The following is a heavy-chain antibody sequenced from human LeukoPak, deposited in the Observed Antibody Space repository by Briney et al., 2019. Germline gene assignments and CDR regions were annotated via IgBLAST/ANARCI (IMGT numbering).Heavy chain of an antibody. CDR2: IYSGGST. D-gene: IGHD6-13*01. V-gene: IGHV3-66*01. Sequence: PGGSLRLSCAASGFTFDDYGMSRVRQAPGKGLEWVSVIYSGGSTYYADSVKGRFTISRDNSKNTLYLQMNSLRAEGTAVYYCARVTAAALDYWGQGTLVTVSS. CDR1: GFTFDDYG. CDR3: ARVTAAALDY. J-gene: IGHJ4*02.